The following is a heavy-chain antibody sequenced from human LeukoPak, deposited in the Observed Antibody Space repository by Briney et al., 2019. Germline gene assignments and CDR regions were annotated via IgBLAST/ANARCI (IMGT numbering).Heavy chain of an antibody. V-gene: IGHV4-30-4*07. D-gene: IGHD3-10*01. CDR1: GGSISSGGYS. CDR2: IYYSGST. J-gene: IGHJ5*02. Sequence: PSETLSLTCAVSGGSISSGGYSWSWIRQPPGKGLEWIGYIYYSGSTYYNPSLKSRVTISVDTSKNQFSLKLSSVTAADTAVYYCARVFLELWFGELSVSWFDPWGQGTLVTVSS. CDR3: ARVFLELWFGELSVSWFDP.